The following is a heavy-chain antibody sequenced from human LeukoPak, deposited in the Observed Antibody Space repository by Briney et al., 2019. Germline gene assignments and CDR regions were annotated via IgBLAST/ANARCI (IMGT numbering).Heavy chain of an antibody. Sequence: SETLSLTCIVSGGSISSYYWSWIRQPPGKGLEWIGYIYYSGSTNYNPSLKSRVTISVDTSKNQFSLKLSSVTAADTAVYYCARGNYLLDYWGQGTLVTVSS. CDR1: GGSISSYY. CDR2: IYYSGST. CDR3: ARGNYLLDY. V-gene: IGHV4-59*12. D-gene: IGHD3-10*01. J-gene: IGHJ4*02.